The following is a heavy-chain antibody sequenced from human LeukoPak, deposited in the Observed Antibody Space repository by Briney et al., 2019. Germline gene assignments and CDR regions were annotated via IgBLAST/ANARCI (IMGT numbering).Heavy chain of an antibody. CDR1: GFTFSSYG. J-gene: IGHJ4*02. Sequence: GGSLRLSCAASGFTFSSYGMSWVRQAPGKGLEWVSSISDSGGRTYYADSVKGRFTISRDNAKNTLYLQMNSLRAEDTAVYYCARGSGYFDWLLRDFDYWGQGTLVTVSS. V-gene: IGHV3-23*01. CDR2: ISDSGGRT. D-gene: IGHD3-9*01. CDR3: ARGSGYFDWLLRDFDY.